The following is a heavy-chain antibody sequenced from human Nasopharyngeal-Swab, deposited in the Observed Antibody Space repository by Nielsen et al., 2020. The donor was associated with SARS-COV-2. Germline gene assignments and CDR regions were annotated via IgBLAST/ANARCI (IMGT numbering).Heavy chain of an antibody. Sequence: GAMRLSCAASGSTFSDYWMHWVRKVPGKGLVWVSRIDNHGTITDYADSVKGRFTISRDNAKNTLYLQMNSMRGEDTAVYYCAKDVGGRDNYWGQGALVTVSS. J-gene: IGHJ4*02. CDR3: AKDVGGRDNY. V-gene: IGHV3-74*01. CDR2: IDNHGTIT. D-gene: IGHD2-15*01. CDR1: GSTFSDYW.